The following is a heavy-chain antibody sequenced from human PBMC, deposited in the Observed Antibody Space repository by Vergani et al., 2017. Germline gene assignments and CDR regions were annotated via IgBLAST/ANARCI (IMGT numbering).Heavy chain of an antibody. CDR3: AKEETYYDFWSGYYTMPAPYFDY. D-gene: IGHD3-3*01. CDR2: LSGSGGST. V-gene: IGHV3-23*01. CDR1: GFTFSSYA. J-gene: IGHJ4*02. Sequence: EVQLLESGGGLVQPGGSLRLSCAASGFTFSSYAMSWVRQAPGKGLEWVSALSGSGGSTYYAHSVTGRFTIARDNSKTTLYLQMNSLRAEDTAVYYCAKEETYYDFWSGYYTMPAPYFDYWGQGTLVTVSS.